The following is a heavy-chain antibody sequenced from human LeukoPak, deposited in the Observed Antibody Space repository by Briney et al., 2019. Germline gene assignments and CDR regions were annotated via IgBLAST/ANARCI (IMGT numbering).Heavy chain of an antibody. V-gene: IGHV4-38-2*02. CDR3: ARSKAHLSTSWYGNWFDP. J-gene: IGHJ5*02. Sequence: SETLSLTCTVSGYSVSSGYYWGWIRQPPGKGLEWIASIYHSGDTYYNPSLRSRVTISLDTSKDQLSLKLSSVTAADTAVYYCARSKAHLSTSWYGNWFDPWGQRTLVTVSS. CDR1: GYSVSSGYY. CDR2: IYHSGDT. D-gene: IGHD2-2*01.